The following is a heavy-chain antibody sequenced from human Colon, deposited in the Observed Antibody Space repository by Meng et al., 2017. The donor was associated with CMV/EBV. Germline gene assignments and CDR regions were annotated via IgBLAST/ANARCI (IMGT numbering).Heavy chain of an antibody. V-gene: IGHV3-74*01. CDR3: VRDVPGDIAYIFDY. Sequence: GGSLRLSCAASGFTFSTYWMHWVRQVPGRGLVWVARINSDGSGTSYADSVKGRFTASRDSTRNIVSLQMTSLRVDYTAIYFCVRDVPGDIAYIFDYWGQGAQVTVSS. CDR2: INSDGSGT. CDR1: GFTFSTYW. J-gene: IGHJ4*02. D-gene: IGHD2-2*01.